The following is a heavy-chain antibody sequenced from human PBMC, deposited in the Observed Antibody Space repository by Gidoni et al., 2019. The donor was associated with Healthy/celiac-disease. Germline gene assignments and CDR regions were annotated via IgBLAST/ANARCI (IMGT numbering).Heavy chain of an antibody. CDR2: INHSGST. J-gene: IGHJ4*02. D-gene: IGHD6-19*01. V-gene: IGHV4-34*01. Sequence: GLEWIGEINHSGSTNYNPSLKSRVTISVDTSKNQFSLKLSSETAADTAVYYCARRIAVAGYFDYWGQGTLVTVSS. CDR3: ARRIAVAGYFDY.